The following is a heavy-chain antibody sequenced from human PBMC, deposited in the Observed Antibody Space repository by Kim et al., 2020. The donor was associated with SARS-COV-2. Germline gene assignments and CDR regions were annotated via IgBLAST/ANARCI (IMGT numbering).Heavy chain of an antibody. D-gene: IGHD5-18*01. CDR3: ARWGPLDSYGYDGY. CDR2: ISYDGSNK. CDR1: GFTFSSYA. V-gene: IGHV3-30*04. Sequence: GRSLRLSCAASGFTFSSYAMHWVRQAPGKGLEWVAVISYDGSNKYYADSVKGRFTISRDNSKNTLYLQMNSLRAEDTAVYYCARWGPLDSYGYDGYWGQGTLVTVSS. J-gene: IGHJ4*02.